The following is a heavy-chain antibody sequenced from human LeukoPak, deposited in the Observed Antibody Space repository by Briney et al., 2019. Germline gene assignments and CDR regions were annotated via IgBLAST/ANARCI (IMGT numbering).Heavy chain of an antibody. CDR2: INRSGST. CDR3: TREEPASAYGSGRPTQTSTTYYFDY. CDR1: GGSFSGYY. J-gene: IGHJ4*02. V-gene: IGHV4-34*01. Sequence: SETLSLTCAVYGGSFSGYYWSWIRQPPGKGQEWIGEINRSGSTNYNPSLKSRVTISVYTSKNQFSLKLSSVTAADTAVYYCTREEPASAYGSGRPTQTSTTYYFDYWGQGTLVTVSS. D-gene: IGHD3-10*01.